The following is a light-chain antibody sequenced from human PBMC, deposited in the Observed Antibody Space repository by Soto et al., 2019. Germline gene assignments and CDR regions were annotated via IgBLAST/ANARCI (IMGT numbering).Light chain of an antibody. CDR2: QVT. CDR3: TSFSSSTSLYG. Sequence: QSLLTQPASVSGSLGQSITISCTGTTRDIAGYNYISWYQQLPGKAPKLMIYQVTIRPSGISNRFSGSKSGNTASLTISGLQAEDEAEYYCTSFSSSTSLYGFGTGTKVTVL. CDR1: TRDIAGYNY. J-gene: IGLJ1*01. V-gene: IGLV2-14*01.